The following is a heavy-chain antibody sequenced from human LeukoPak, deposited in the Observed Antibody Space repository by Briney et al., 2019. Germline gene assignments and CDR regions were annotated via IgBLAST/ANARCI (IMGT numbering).Heavy chain of an antibody. Sequence: GESLKISCKGSGYSFANYWIGWVRQMPGKGLEWMGIIYLGDFGIRYSPSFQGQVTISADKSISTVYLQWSSLEASDTAMYYCARNSGTENNFDYWGQGTLVTVSS. V-gene: IGHV5-51*01. CDR2: IYLGDFGI. CDR1: GYSFANYW. CDR3: ARNSGTENNFDY. J-gene: IGHJ4*02. D-gene: IGHD1-26*01.